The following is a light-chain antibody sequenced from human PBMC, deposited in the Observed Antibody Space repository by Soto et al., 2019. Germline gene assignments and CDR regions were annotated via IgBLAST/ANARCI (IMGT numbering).Light chain of an antibody. V-gene: IGKV3-11*01. CDR2: DAS. CDR3: QQRSSWPLT. Sequence: EIVLTQSPATLSLSPGERATLSCRASQSISSYLAWYQQKPGQAPRLLIYDASNRATGIPARFSGSGSGTDFTLTINSLEPEDFAVYYCQQRSSWPLTFGGGTKVDIK. CDR1: QSISSY. J-gene: IGKJ4*01.